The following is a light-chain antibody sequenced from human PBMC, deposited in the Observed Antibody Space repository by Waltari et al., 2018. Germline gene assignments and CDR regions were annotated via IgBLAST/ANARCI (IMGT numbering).Light chain of an antibody. CDR2: EVY. CDR3: MQNIQLPT. V-gene: IGKV2D-29*02. J-gene: IGKJ1*01. Sequence: IVMTQSPLSLSVTPGQPASMSCKSSQSLLHSDGRPRLFWYLQKSGRSPRLLISEVYDRFSVVSDRFSGSGSGTDFTLNISRVEPEDVGIYFCMQNIQLPTFGQGTKVQI. CDR1: QSLLHSDGRPR.